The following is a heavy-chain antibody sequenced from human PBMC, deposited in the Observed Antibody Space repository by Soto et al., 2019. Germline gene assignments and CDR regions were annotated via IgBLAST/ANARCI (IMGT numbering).Heavy chain of an antibody. D-gene: IGHD3-3*01. J-gene: IGHJ6*04. CDR3: ARDGKVRSGSTPGMDG. V-gene: IGHV3-33*01. Sequence: VGSLRLSFAASGFTFSSYGMHWVRQAPGKGLEWVAVIWYDGSDKYYADSVKGRFTISRDNSKNTLYLQMNSLRAEDTAVYYCARDGKVRSGSTPGMDGWGNGTTVTVSS. CDR1: GFTFSSYG. CDR2: IWYDGSDK.